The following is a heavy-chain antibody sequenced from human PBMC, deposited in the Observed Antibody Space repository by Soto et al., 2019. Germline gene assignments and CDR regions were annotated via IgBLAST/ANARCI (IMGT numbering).Heavy chain of an antibody. CDR3: AAELGFGKLSVV. D-gene: IGHD7-27*01. V-gene: IGHV1-69*01. J-gene: IGHJ6*02. CDR1: GDTFKNCV. CDR2: IIPLFGTT. Sequence: QVQVVQSGVEVRRPGSSVKVSCKASGDTFKNCVISWVRHAPGQGLEWMGGIIPLFGTTDFAQRFQGRLTITTDESTPTAYMELSRLRSEDTATYYCAAELGFGKLSVVWGQGTTVSVSS.